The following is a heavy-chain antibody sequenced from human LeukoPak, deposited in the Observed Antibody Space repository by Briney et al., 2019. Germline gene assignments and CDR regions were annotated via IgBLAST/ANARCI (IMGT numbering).Heavy chain of an antibody. CDR3: ARAPSGIATTGNYYYYYYMDV. V-gene: IGHV4-38-2*01. CDR1: GYSIRSGYY. J-gene: IGHJ6*03. CDR2: IDHRGNT. D-gene: IGHD1-1*01. Sequence: SEILSLTCVVSGYSIRSGYYWAWIRQSPGKGLEWIGSIDHRGNTLYNPSLKSRVTISVDTSKNHLSLELTSVTGADTAVYFCARAPSGIATTGNYYYYYYMDVWGKGTTVTVSS.